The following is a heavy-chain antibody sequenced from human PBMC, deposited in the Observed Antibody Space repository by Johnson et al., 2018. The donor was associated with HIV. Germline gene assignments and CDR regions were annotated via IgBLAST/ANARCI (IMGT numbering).Heavy chain of an antibody. Sequence: VQLVESGGDLVQPGGSLRLSCVGSGFTFSTNWMHWVRQAPGKGLVWVSRINSDGSSTSYADSVKGRFTIARDNAKNSLYLQMNSLRAEDTAVYFWARVVPYAFDLWGQGTMVTVSS. CDR1: GFTFSTNW. V-gene: IGHV3-74*01. J-gene: IGHJ3*01. D-gene: IGHD6-6*01. CDR3: ARVVPYAFDL. CDR2: INSDGSST.